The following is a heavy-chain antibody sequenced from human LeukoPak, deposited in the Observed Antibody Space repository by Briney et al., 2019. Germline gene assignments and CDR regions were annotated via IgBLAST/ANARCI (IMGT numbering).Heavy chain of an antibody. CDR1: GGSISSGGYY. CDR3: ARDRDDYSNYRTDYYYGMDV. CDR2: IYYSGST. J-gene: IGHJ6*02. D-gene: IGHD4-11*01. Sequence: SQTLSLTCTVSGGSISSGGYYWSWIRQHPGKGVEWIGYIYYSGSTYYNPSLKSRVTISVDTSKNQFSLKLSSVTAADTAVYYCARDRDDYSNYRTDYYYGMDVWGQGTTVTVSS. V-gene: IGHV4-31*03.